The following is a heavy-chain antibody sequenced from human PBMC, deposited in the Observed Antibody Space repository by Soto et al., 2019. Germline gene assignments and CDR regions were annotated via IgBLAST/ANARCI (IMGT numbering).Heavy chain of an antibody. CDR3: ARSEATVLDN. Sequence: QVQLQESGPGLVKPSGTLSLTCTVSGGSMSSSNWWNWVRQPPGKGLEWIGEAHHSGRTNYNPSLKSRVTISVDKSKDHFSLKLSSVTAADTAVYYCARSEATVLDNLGQGTLVTVSS. CDR1: GGSMSSSNW. V-gene: IGHV4-4*02. J-gene: IGHJ4*02. D-gene: IGHD4-17*01. CDR2: AHHSGRT.